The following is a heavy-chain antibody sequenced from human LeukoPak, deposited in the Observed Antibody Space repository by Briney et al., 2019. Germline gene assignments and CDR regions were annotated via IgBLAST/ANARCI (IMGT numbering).Heavy chain of an antibody. V-gene: IGHV5-51*01. J-gene: IGHJ4*02. Sequence: GESLKISCQTSGYTFTNYWIGWVRQMPGKGLEWVGIIYPGDSDTRYSPSFQGQVTISADKSISTAYLQWSSLKASDTAMYYCARSKSTSPTYYFDYWGQGTLATVSS. CDR3: ARSKSTSPTYYFDY. CDR2: IYPGDSDT. D-gene: IGHD5/OR15-5a*01. CDR1: GYTFTNYW.